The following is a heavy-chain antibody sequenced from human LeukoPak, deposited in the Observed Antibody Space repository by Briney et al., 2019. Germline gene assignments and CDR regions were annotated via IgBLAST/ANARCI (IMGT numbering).Heavy chain of an antibody. CDR1: GGSISSYY. Sequence: SETLSLTCTVSGGSISSYYWSWIRQPPGKGLEWIGYIYYSGSTNYNPSLKSRVTISVDTSKNQFSLKLSSVTAADTAVYYCARGLRDGYNYVNYFDYWGQGALVTVSS. V-gene: IGHV4-59*08. D-gene: IGHD5-24*01. J-gene: IGHJ4*02. CDR3: ARGLRDGYNYVNYFDY. CDR2: IYYSGST.